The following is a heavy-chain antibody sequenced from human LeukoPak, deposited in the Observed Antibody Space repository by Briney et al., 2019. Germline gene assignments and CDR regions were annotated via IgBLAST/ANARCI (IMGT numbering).Heavy chain of an antibody. CDR1: GFTVSSNH. J-gene: IGHJ6*02. D-gene: IGHD3-10*01. CDR3: ARDMVRGVHYYGMDV. CDR2: IYSGSRT. V-gene: IGHV3-53*01. Sequence: GGSLRFSCAAYGFTVSSNHMSWVRQAQGKGLKGGSVIYSGSRTYYANSVKGRFTISRDNSKNTLYLQMNSLRAEDTAVYYCARDMVRGVHYYGMDVWGQGTTVTVSS.